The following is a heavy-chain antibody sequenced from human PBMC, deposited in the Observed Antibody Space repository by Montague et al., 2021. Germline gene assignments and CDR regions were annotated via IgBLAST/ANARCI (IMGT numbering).Heavy chain of an antibody. J-gene: IGHJ4*02. CDR1: GGSLSEYY. CDR3: ASDRGPFDY. D-gene: IGHD3-10*01. CDR2: VRHIGST. Sequence: SETLSLTCGVYGGSLSEYYWTWIRQSPEKGLEWIGEVRHIGSTNYNSSLKSRVTMSVDKSKNQFSLKLRSATAADTAVYYCASDRGPFDYWGQGTVVTVSS. V-gene: IGHV4-34*01.